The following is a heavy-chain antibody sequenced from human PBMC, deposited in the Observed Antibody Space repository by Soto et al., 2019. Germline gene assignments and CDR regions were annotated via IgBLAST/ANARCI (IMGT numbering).Heavy chain of an antibody. D-gene: IGHD3-10*01. Sequence: GGSLRLSCAASGFTFSSDAMTWFRQAPWKWLEWVSGISGSGGYADYADSVKGRFTISRDNSKSTLYLQMNSLRAEDTAVYYCAKDALIITMVRGVITPFDYWGLGTLVTVSS. CDR3: AKDALIITMVRGVITPFDY. CDR1: GFTFSSDA. CDR2: ISGSGGYA. V-gene: IGHV3-23*01. J-gene: IGHJ4*02.